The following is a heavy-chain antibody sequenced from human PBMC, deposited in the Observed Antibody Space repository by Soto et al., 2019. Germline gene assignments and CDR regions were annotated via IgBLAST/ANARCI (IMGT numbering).Heavy chain of an antibody. Sequence: EVQLVESGGGLVQPGGSLSLSCAASGFTVSTLYMTWVRQAPGKGLQWVATISSDDKTYYADSVKGRFTISRDISRNTLYLEMNSLSAEDTAVYYCSRDTFGGAYDFLHGGQGTLVTVSS. D-gene: IGHD3-3*01. CDR3: SRDTFGGAYDFLH. V-gene: IGHV3-66*01. CDR2: ISSDDKT. CDR1: GFTVSTLY. J-gene: IGHJ4*02.